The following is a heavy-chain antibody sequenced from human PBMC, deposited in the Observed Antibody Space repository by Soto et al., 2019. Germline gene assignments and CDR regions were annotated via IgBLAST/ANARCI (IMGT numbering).Heavy chain of an antibody. CDR3: ARVPPDFWSGYPDPYYGMDV. CDR1: GGTFSSYA. CDR2: IIPILGTA. V-gene: IGHV1-69*13. D-gene: IGHD3-3*01. Sequence: GASVKVSCKASGGTFSSYAISWVRQAPGQGLEWMGGIIPILGTANYAQKFQGRVTITADESTSTAYMELSSLRSEDTAVYYCARVPPDFWSGYPDPYYGMDVWGQGTTVTVSS. J-gene: IGHJ6*02.